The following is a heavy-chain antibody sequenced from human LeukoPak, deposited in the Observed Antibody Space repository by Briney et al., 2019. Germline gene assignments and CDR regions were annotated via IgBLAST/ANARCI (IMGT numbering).Heavy chain of an antibody. CDR1: GYTFTSYG. CDR3: ASPTIAVDAFDI. CDR2: ISAYNGNT. Sequence: ASVKVSCKASGYTFTSYGISWVRQAPGQGLEWMGWISAYNGNTNYAQKLQGRVTMTTDTSTSTAYMELRSLRSDDTAVYYCASPTIAVDAFDIWGQGKMVNVSS. D-gene: IGHD6-19*01. J-gene: IGHJ3*02. V-gene: IGHV1-18*01.